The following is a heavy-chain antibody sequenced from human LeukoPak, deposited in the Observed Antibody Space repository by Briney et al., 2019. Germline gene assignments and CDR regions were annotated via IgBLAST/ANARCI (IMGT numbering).Heavy chain of an antibody. D-gene: IGHD3-16*01. CDR2: IIPIFGTA. Sequence: GSSVKVSCKASGGTFSSYAISWVRQAPGQGLEWMGGIIPIFGTANYAQKFQGRVTITADKSTSTAYMELSSLRSEDTAVYYCARAPGYDYAPWYFDYWGQGTLVTVSS. CDR3: ARAPGYDYAPWYFDY. CDR1: GGTFSSYA. V-gene: IGHV1-69*06. J-gene: IGHJ4*02.